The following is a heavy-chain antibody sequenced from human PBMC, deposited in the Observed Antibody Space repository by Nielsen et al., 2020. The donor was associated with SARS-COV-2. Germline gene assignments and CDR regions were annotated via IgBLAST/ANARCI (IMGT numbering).Heavy chain of an antibody. CDR2: INHSGST. D-gene: IGHD3-10*01. CDR3: ARDRGSYIMDV. CDR1: GGSFSGYY. V-gene: IGHV4-34*01. J-gene: IGHJ6*03. Sequence: SETLSLTCAVYGGSFSGYYWSWIRQPPGKGLEWIGEINHSGSTNYNPSLKSRVTISVDKSKNQFSLKLSSVTAADTAVYYCARDRGSYIMDVWGKGTTVTVSS.